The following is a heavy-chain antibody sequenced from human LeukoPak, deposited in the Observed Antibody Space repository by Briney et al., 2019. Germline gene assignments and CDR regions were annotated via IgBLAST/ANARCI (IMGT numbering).Heavy chain of an antibody. CDR2: IDHSGST. J-gene: IGHJ4*02. CDR1: GGSISSGGYS. CDR3: ARVKYYFDY. Sequence: SETLSLTCAVSGGSISSGGYSWSWIRQPPGKGLEWIGEIDHSGSTNYNPSLKSRVTISVDTSKNQFSLKLSSVTAADTAVYYCARVKYYFDYWGQGTLVTVSS. V-gene: IGHV4-30-2*01.